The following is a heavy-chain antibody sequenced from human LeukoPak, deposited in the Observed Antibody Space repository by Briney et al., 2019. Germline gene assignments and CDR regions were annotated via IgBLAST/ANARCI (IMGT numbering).Heavy chain of an antibody. J-gene: IGHJ6*03. CDR1: GGSISSYY. CDR3: ARVVIVPLGYYMDV. CDR2: IYYSGST. Sequence: KPSETLSLTCTVSGGSISSYYWSWIRQPPGKGLEWIGYIYYSGSTNYNPSLKSRVTISVDTSKNQFSLKLSSVTAADTAVYYCARVVIVPLGYYMDVWGKGPRSPSP. D-gene: IGHD2-15*01. V-gene: IGHV4-59*01.